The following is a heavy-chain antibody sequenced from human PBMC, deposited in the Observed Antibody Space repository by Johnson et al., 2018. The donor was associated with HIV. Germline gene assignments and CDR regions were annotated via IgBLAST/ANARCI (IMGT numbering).Heavy chain of an antibody. J-gene: IGHJ3*02. CDR2: ISSSGSTI. Sequence: QVQLVESGGGLVKPGGSLRLSCAASGFTFSDYFMTWIRQAPGKGLEWVSYISSSGSTIYYADSVKGRFTISRDNAKNSLYLQMKRLRAEDTALYYCARVGGYCGGDCYAFDIWGQGTMVSVSS. D-gene: IGHD2-21*02. V-gene: IGHV3-11*01. CDR3: ARVGGYCGGDCYAFDI. CDR1: GFTFSDYF.